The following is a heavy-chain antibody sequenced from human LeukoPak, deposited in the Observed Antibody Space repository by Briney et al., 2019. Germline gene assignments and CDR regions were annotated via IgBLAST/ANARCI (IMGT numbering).Heavy chain of an antibody. CDR2: ISAYNGNT. CDR1: GYTFTSYG. D-gene: IGHD5-24*01. CDR3: ARGHWLQFPYYFDY. J-gene: IGHJ4*02. V-gene: IGHV1-18*01. Sequence: ASVKVSCEASGYTFTSYGISWVRQAPGQGLEWMGWISAYNGNTNYAQKLQGRVTMTTDTSTSTAYMELRSLRSDDTAVYYCARGHWLQFPYYFDYWGQGTLVTVSS.